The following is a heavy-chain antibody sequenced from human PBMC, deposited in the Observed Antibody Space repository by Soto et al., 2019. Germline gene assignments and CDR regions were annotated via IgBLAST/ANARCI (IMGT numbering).Heavy chain of an antibody. CDR3: AKNWNWGSLVH. Sequence: SETLSLTCTVSGDSISTDYWSWIRQSPGKGLEWIGFIYYGGSTNYNPSLKSRVTISVDTPKNQFSLKLSSVTAADTAVYYCAKNWNWGSLVHWGQGTLVTVPS. J-gene: IGHJ4*02. V-gene: IGHV4-59*08. D-gene: IGHD7-27*01. CDR2: IYYGGST. CDR1: GDSISTDY.